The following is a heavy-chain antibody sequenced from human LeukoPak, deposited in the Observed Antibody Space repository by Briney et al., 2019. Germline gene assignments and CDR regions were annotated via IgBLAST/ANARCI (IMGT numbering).Heavy chain of an antibody. CDR2: INSGGSII. CDR1: GFTFSSYW. D-gene: IGHD5-12*01. V-gene: IGHV3-74*03. CDR3: AREGRVSGYDFDC. Sequence: GGSLRLSCAASGFTFSSYWMHWVRQAPGKGLVWVSRINSGGSIITYADSVKGRFTISRDNAKNTLYLQMNSLRVEDTAVYYCAREGRVSGYDFDCWGQGTLVTVSS. J-gene: IGHJ4*02.